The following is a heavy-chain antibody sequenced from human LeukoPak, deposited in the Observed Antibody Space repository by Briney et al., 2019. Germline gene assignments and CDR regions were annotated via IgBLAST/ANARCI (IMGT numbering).Heavy chain of an antibody. Sequence: ASVKVSCKASGYTFNNYGISWVRQAPGQGLEWMGWVTSYNVDTNYATKFQGRVTMSTDTSTSTAYMELRSLRFDDTAIYYCAKDWHILTGRNCFDPWGQGTLVTVSS. CDR2: VTSYNVDT. CDR1: GYTFNNYG. D-gene: IGHD3-9*01. V-gene: IGHV1-18*01. CDR3: AKDWHILTGRNCFDP. J-gene: IGHJ5*02.